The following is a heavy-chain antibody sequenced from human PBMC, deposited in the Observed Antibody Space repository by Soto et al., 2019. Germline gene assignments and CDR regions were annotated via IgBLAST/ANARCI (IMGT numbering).Heavy chain of an antibody. CDR2: IFEGGST. Sequence: PSETLSLTCTVSADSIYSSTYYWGWIRQPPGKGLEWIGNIFEGGSTYYKSSLQSRVTISMDTSENQFSLKLNSVTAADTAVYYCARLGGTYYDSSSAGGFFDYWGQGILVTVSS. J-gene: IGHJ4*02. D-gene: IGHD3-22*01. V-gene: IGHV4-39*01. CDR3: ARLGGTYYDSSSAGGFFDY. CDR1: ADSIYSSTYY.